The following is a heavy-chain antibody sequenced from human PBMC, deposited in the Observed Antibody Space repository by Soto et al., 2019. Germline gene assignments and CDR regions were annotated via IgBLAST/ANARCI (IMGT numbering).Heavy chain of an antibody. J-gene: IGHJ6*03. CDR3: AKDLFNKYWNSSYYYYMDV. D-gene: IGHD1-7*01. CDR2: ISGSGGST. V-gene: IGHV3-23*01. CDR1: GFTFSSYA. Sequence: GGSLRLSCAASGFTFSSYAMSWVRQAPGKGLEWVSAISGSGGSTYYADSVKGRFTISRDNSKNTLYLQMNSLRAEDTAVYYCAKDLFNKYWNSSYYYYMDVWGKGTTVTVSS.